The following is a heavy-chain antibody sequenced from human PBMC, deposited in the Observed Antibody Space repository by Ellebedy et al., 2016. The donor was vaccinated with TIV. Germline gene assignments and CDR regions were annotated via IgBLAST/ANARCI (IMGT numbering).Heavy chain of an antibody. J-gene: IGHJ5*02. CDR2: MYGSGDT. D-gene: IGHD3-10*01. Sequence: SETLSLTXTVSGDSIESYYWSWIRQPPGKGLEWIGRMYGSGDTKYNPSLKSRVIISVDTSKNQFSLKLGSVTAADTAMFYCARSKIQYYSGSGSWFDPWGQGTLVTVSS. V-gene: IGHV4-59*12. CDR1: GDSIESYY. CDR3: ARSKIQYYSGSGSWFDP.